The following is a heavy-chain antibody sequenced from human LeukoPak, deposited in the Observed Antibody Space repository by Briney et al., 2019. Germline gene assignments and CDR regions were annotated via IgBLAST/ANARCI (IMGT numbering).Heavy chain of an antibody. Sequence: LPGGSLRLSCVASGVTLSNYAMSWARQAPGKGLEWVSGISSSGSGGNTYYADSVKGRFTISRDNSKNTLYLQMNSLRAEDTAVYYCARDLVPRRYCSGGSCYFFDYWGQGTLVTVSS. CDR1: GVTLSNYA. D-gene: IGHD2-15*01. CDR2: ISSSGSGGNT. V-gene: IGHV3-23*01. CDR3: ARDLVPRRYCSGGSCYFFDY. J-gene: IGHJ4*02.